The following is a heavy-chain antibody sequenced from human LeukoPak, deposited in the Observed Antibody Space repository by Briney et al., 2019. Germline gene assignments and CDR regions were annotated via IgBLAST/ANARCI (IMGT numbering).Heavy chain of an antibody. D-gene: IGHD6-19*01. CDR2: ISYDGSNK. CDR3: ARAGWQS. J-gene: IGHJ4*02. V-gene: IGHV3-30-3*01. Sequence: GGSLRLSCAASGFTFSSYAMHWVRQAPGKGLEWVAVISYDGSNKYYADSVKGRFTISRDNSKNTLYLQVNSLRAEDTAVYYCARAGWQSWGQGTLVTVSS. CDR1: GFTFSSYA.